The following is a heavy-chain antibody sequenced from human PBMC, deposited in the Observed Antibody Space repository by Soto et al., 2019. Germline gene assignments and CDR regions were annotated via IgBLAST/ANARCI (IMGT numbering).Heavy chain of an antibody. V-gene: IGHV1-8*01. D-gene: IGHD2-2*01. CDR1: GYTFTSYD. CDR3: AREDCSSTSCYGFYYYYYMDV. Sequence: QVQLVQSGAEVKKPGASVKVSCKASGYTFTSYDINWVRQATGQGLEWMGWMNPNSGNTGYAQKFQGRVTKTRNTSISTAYMELSSLRSEDTAVYYCAREDCSSTSCYGFYYYYYMDVWGKGTTVTVSS. CDR2: MNPNSGNT. J-gene: IGHJ6*03.